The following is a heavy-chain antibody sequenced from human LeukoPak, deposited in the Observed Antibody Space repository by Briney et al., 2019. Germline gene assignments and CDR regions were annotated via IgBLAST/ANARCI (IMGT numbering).Heavy chain of an antibody. CDR2: ISSSSSYI. D-gene: IGHD3-3*01. CDR3: ARDNPDYDFWSGLDAFDI. Sequence: KPGGSLRLSCAASGFTFSSYSMNWVRQAPGKGLEWVSSISSSSSYICYADSVKGRFTISRDNAKNSLYLQMNSLRAEDTAVYYCARDNPDYDFWSGLDAFDIWGQGTMVTVSS. V-gene: IGHV3-21*01. J-gene: IGHJ3*02. CDR1: GFTFSSYS.